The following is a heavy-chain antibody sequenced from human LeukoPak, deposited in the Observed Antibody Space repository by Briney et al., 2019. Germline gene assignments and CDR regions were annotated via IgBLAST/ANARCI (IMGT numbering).Heavy chain of an antibody. Sequence: GESLKISGKTSGYNFTSDWIGWVRQMPGKGLEWMGIIYPGDSDTRYSPSFQGQVTISADKSISTAYLQWSSLKASDTAMYYCARRRGSWYDFDYWGQGTLVTVSS. CDR3: ARRRGSWYDFDY. CDR2: IYPGDSDT. V-gene: IGHV5-51*01. CDR1: GYNFTSDW. D-gene: IGHD6-13*01. J-gene: IGHJ4*02.